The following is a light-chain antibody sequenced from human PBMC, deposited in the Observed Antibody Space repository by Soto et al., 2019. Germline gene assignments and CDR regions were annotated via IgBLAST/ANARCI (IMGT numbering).Light chain of an antibody. CDR1: SPNIGTGYD. CDR3: QSYDSSLSAWV. Sequence: QSVLTQPPSVSGAPGQRVTISCTGSSPNIGTGYDVHWYQQLPGTAPKLLIHGNNNRPSGVPDRFSGSKSGTSASLAITGLQAEDEADYYCQSYDSSLSAWVFGGGTKLTVL. V-gene: IGLV1-40*01. J-gene: IGLJ3*02. CDR2: GNN.